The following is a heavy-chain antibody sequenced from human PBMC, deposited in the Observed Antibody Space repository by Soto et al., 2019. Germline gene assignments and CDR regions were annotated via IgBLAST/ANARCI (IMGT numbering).Heavy chain of an antibody. J-gene: IGHJ4*02. D-gene: IGHD3-10*02. CDR3: ARLLLCSCIYYNAFDY. Sequence: ASVKVSCKASGYTFTTYAMHWVRQAPGQTLEWMGWISAGNGNPKYSQKFQGRVTITRDTSASTAYMELSSLRSEDKAVYYCARLLLCSCIYYNAFDYWGQGAPVPVSP. CDR1: GYTFTTYA. CDR2: ISAGNGNP. V-gene: IGHV1-3*01.